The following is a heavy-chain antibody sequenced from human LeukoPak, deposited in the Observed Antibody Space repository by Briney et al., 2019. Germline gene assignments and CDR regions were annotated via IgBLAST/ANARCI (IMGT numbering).Heavy chain of an antibody. CDR1: GFTFSSYE. CDR2: ISSGGSTI. CDR3: ARVGGDPS. J-gene: IGHJ5*02. V-gene: IGHV3-48*03. Sequence: GGSLRLSCAASGFTFSSYEMNRVRQAPGKGLEWVSYISSGGSTIYYADSVKGRFTISRDNAKNSLYLQMNSLRAADTAVYYCARVGGDPSWGQGTLVTVSS. D-gene: IGHD2-21*02.